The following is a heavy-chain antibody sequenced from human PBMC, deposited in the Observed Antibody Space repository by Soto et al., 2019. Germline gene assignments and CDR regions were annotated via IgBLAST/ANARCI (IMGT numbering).Heavy chain of an antibody. J-gene: IGHJ4*02. CDR2: IYYSGST. V-gene: IGHV4-31*03. CDR3: ARDRDGYNSLDY. Sequence: QVQLQESGPGLVKPSQTLFLTCTVSGDSISSGGSYWSWIRQHPGKGLEWIGYIYYSGSTYYNPSLESRVTIAVDTSNNQCSLKLGSVTAADTAVYYCARDRDGYNSLDYWGQGTLVTVSS. D-gene: IGHD5-12*01. CDR1: GDSISSGGSY.